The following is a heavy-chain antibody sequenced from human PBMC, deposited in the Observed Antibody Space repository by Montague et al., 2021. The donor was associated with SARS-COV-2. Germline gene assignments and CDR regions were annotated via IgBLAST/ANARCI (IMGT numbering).Heavy chain of an antibody. Sequence: SLRLSCAASGLTFRSYDFHWVRQGTGKGLEWVSAVDTAGDTYYADSVKGRFTISRENATNYVYLQLDSLRAGDTAVYYCTRGVKSTIRGIITKRTPLPRGNMDVWGQGTPVIVSS. CDR1: GLTFRSYD. CDR3: TRGVKSTIRGIITKRTPLPRGNMDV. J-gene: IGHJ6*02. D-gene: IGHD3-10*01. V-gene: IGHV3-13*01. CDR2: VDTAGDT.